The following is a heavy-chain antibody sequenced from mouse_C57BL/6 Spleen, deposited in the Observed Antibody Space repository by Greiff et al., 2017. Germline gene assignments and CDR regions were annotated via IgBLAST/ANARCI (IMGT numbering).Heavy chain of an antibody. Sequence: QVQLQQSGAELAQPGASVKLSCKASGYTFTSYWMHWVQQRPGQGLEWIGYINPSSGYTKYNQKFKDKSTLTADKSSSTPYMQLSSLTYEDSAVYYCARGYYGSSSYYLDDWGQGTTLTSSS. CDR1: GYTFTSYW. V-gene: IGHV1-7*01. J-gene: IGHJ2*01. D-gene: IGHD1-1*01. CDR2: INPSSGYT. CDR3: ARGYYGSSSYYLDD.